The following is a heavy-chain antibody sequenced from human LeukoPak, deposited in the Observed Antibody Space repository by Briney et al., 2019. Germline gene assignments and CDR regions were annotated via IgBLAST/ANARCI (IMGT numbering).Heavy chain of an antibody. V-gene: IGHV1-2*02. CDR1: GYTFSGYY. CDR2: INPNNDDT. D-gene: IGHD5-12*01. Sequence: ASVKVSCKASGYTFSGYYMYWVRQAPGQGLEWMGCINPNNDDTNSAPKFQGRVSMTWDTSISTAYMQLNTLTSDDTAVYYCARWLPTNYFDYWGQGTLVTVSS. J-gene: IGHJ4*02. CDR3: ARWLPTNYFDY.